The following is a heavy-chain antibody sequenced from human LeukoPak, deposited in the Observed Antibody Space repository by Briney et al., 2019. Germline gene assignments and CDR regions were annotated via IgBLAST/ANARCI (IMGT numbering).Heavy chain of an antibody. CDR3: ARIPTSTYYYGSGTYSPYQYYYMDV. CDR2: ISSSGSTI. V-gene: IGHV3-11*04. J-gene: IGHJ6*03. Sequence: GGSLRLSCAASGFTFSDYYMSWIRQAPGKGLEWVSYISSSGSTIYYADSVKGRFTISRDNAKNSLYLQMNSLRAEDTAVYYCARIPTSTYYYGSGTYSPYQYYYMDVWGKGTTVTVSS. D-gene: IGHD3-10*01. CDR1: GFTFSDYY.